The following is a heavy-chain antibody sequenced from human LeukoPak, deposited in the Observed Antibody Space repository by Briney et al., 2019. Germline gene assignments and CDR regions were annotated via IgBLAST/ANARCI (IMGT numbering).Heavy chain of an antibody. D-gene: IGHD3-10*01. Sequence: SVKVSCKASGGTFSSYAISWVRQAPGQGLEWMGGIIPIFGTANYAQKFQGRVTITADISTSTAYMELSSLRSEDTAVYYCARETITMVRKYYFDYWGQGTLVTVSS. CDR2: IIPIFGTA. CDR3: ARETITMVRKYYFDY. J-gene: IGHJ4*02. V-gene: IGHV1-69*06. CDR1: GGTFSSYA.